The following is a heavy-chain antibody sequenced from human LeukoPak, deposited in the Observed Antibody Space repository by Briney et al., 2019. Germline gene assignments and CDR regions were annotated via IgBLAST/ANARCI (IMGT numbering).Heavy chain of an antibody. D-gene: IGHD3-22*01. V-gene: IGHV3-48*02. J-gene: IGHJ4*02. CDR1: GFTFSSYS. Sequence: GGSLRLSCAAYGFTFSSYSLNWVRQAPGKGLEWVSHISSSSSTIYYGDSVKGRFTISRDNAKNSLYLQMNSLRDEDTAVYYCARDEHQYYSESSGRFDYWGQGTLVTVSS. CDR2: ISSSSSTI. CDR3: ARDEHQYYSESSGRFDY.